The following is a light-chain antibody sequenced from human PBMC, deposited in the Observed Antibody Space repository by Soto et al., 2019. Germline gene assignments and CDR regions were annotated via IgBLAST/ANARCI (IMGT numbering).Light chain of an antibody. CDR2: LNSDGSH. CDR1: RGHSSYA. V-gene: IGLV4-69*01. Sequence: QLVLTQSPSASASLGASVKLTCTLSRGHSSYAIAWHQQQPEKGPRYLMKLNSDGSHNKGDGIPDRFSGSSSGAERYLTISSLQSEDEADYYCQTWGTGIHVVFGGGTKLTVL. J-gene: IGLJ2*01. CDR3: QTWGTGIHVV.